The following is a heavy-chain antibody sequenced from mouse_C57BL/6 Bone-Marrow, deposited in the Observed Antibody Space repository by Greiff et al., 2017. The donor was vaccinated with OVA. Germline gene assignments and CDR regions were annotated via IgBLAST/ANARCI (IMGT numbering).Heavy chain of an antibody. CDR3: ARIYYGSSYDLDY. CDR1: GFSLRTFGMG. V-gene: IGHV8-8*01. D-gene: IGHD1-1*01. J-gene: IGHJ2*01. Sequence: QVTLKESGPGILQPSQTLSLTCSFSGFSLRTFGMGVGWIRQPSGQGLEWLAHIWWDDDTYYNPALTRRLTISTDTSKNQVLLKIANGDTADTATYDGARIYYGSSYDLDYWGQGTTLTVSS. CDR2: IWWDDDT.